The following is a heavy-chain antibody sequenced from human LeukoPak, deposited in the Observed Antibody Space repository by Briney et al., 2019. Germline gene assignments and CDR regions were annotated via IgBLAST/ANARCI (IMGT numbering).Heavy chain of an antibody. CDR3: ASRSIAARPGAEVAFDI. J-gene: IGHJ3*02. CDR2: INPNSGGT. Sequence: ASVKVSCKASGYTFTGYYMHWVRQAPGQGLEWMGWINPNSGGTNYAQKFQGRVTMTRDTSISTAYMELSRLRSDDTAVYYCASRSIAARPGAEVAFDIWGQGTMVTVSS. V-gene: IGHV1-2*02. CDR1: GYTFTGYY. D-gene: IGHD6-6*01.